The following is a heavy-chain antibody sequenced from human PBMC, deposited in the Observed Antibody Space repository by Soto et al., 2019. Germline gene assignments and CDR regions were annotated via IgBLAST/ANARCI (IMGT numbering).Heavy chain of an antibody. CDR2: INPGNGDT. D-gene: IGHD3-10*01. J-gene: IGHJ5*02. V-gene: IGHV1-3*01. Sequence: VPVEVSRTDAGYTHTIHILQWFLQAPGQRLEWMGWINPGNGDTKYSQTFQGRVTITSDTSASTAYMELSSLRSEDTAVYYCTRDPGRSWFDPWGQGTLVTVSS. CDR3: TRDPGRSWFDP. CDR1: GYTHTIHI.